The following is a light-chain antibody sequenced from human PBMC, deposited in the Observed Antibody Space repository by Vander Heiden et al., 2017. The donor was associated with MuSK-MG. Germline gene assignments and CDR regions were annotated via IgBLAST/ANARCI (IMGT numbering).Light chain of an antibody. CDR3: AAWDDSLSGRWV. V-gene: IGLV1-47*02. J-gene: IGLJ3*02. CDR2: SNN. Sequence: QSVLTHPPSESGTPGQRVTISCSGSSSNIGSNYVYCYQQLPGTAPKLLIYSNNQRPSGVPGRFSGSKSGTSASLAISGLRSEDEADYYCAAWDDSLSGRWVFGGGTKLTVL. CDR1: SSNIGSNY.